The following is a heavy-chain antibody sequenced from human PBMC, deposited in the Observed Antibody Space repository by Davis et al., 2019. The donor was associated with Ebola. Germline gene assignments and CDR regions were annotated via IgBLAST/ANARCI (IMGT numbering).Heavy chain of an antibody. CDR2: IYYSGST. V-gene: IGHV4-39*01. J-gene: IGHJ4*02. Sequence: PSETLSLTCTVSGGSISSSSYYWGWIRQPPGKGLEWIGSIYYSGSTYYNPSLKSRVTISVDTSKNQFSLKLSSVTAADTAVYYCARHFHGGNAFDYWGQGTLVTVSS. CDR3: ARHFHGGNAFDY. CDR1: GGSISSSSYY. D-gene: IGHD4-23*01.